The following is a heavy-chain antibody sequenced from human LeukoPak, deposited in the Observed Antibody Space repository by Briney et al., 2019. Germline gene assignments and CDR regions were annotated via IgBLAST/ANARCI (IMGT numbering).Heavy chain of an antibody. CDR3: ARGSEGYCSGGGCYYGMDV. D-gene: IGHD2-15*01. V-gene: IGHV3-21*06. Sequence: GGSLRLSCAASGFTFSSYTMNWVRQAPGKGLEWVSYISSSSSYIYYADSVKGRFTISRDDAEDSLYLQMNSLRAEDTAVYYCARGSEGYCSGGGCYYGMDVWGQGTTVTVSS. CDR1: GFTFSSYT. J-gene: IGHJ6*01. CDR2: ISSSSSYI.